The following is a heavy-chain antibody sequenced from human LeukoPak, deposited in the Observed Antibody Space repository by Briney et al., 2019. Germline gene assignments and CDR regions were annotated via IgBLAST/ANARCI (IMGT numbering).Heavy chain of an antibody. D-gene: IGHD5-18*01. V-gene: IGHV1-2*02. CDR3: ARGGRYSYLNPLDY. J-gene: IGHJ4*02. Sequence: ASVKVSCKASGYTFIGYYMHWVRQAPGQGLEWMGWINPNSGGTNYEQKFQGRVTMTRDTSISTAYMEVSRLRSDDTTIYYCARGGRYSYLNPLDYWGQGTLVTVSS. CDR1: GYTFIGYY. CDR2: INPNSGGT.